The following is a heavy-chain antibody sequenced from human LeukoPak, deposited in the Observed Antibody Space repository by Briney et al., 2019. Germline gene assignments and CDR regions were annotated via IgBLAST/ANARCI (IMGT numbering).Heavy chain of an antibody. CDR3: ASYDSSGYSFDY. D-gene: IGHD3-22*01. J-gene: IGHJ4*02. CDR2: INPKSGGT. Sequence: ASVKVSCKASGYTFTDYYMHWVRQAPGQGLEWMGWINPKSGGTNYAQKFQGRVTMTRDTSISTAYMELSRLRSDDTAVYYCASYDSSGYSFDYWGQGTLVTVSS. CDR1: GYTFTDYY. V-gene: IGHV1-2*02.